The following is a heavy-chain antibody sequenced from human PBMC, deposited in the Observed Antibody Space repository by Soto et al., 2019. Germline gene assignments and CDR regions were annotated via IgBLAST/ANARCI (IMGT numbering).Heavy chain of an antibody. Sequence: GGSLRLSCAASGFTFSSYGMHWGRQAPGKGLEWVAVISYDGSKKYYADSVKGRFTISRDNSKNTLYLQMNSLRAEDTAVYYCARGPTQAYCGGDCYVNWYFDLWGRGTLVTVSS. CDR3: ARGPTQAYCGGDCYVNWYFDL. CDR1: GFTFSSYG. D-gene: IGHD2-21*02. V-gene: IGHV3-30*03. CDR2: ISYDGSKK. J-gene: IGHJ2*01.